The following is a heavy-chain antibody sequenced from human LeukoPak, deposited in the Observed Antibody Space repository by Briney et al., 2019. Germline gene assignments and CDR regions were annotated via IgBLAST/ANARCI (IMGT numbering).Heavy chain of an antibody. CDR2: ISSNGNTI. Sequence: GGSLRLSCAASGFTFRNYYTIWIRQATGKGLEWLSYISSNGNTIYYADSVRGRFTVSRDNVKNSLFVEMNSLRAEDTAVYYCARDGYNYFDFWGQGTLVTVSS. V-gene: IGHV3-11*01. J-gene: IGHJ4*02. CDR3: ARDGYNYFDF. D-gene: IGHD5-24*01. CDR1: GFTFRNYY.